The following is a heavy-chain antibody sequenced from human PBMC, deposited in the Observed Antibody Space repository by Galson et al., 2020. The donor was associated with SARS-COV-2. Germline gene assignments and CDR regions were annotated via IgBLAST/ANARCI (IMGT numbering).Heavy chain of an antibody. Sequence: GGSLRLSCAASGFTFSSYGMHWVRQAPVKGLEWVAVIWYDGSNKYYPDSVKGRFTISRDNSKNTLYLQMNSLRAEDTAVYYCATQDPFHRFGELPGDYWGQGTLVTVSS. V-gene: IGHV3-33*01. J-gene: IGHJ4*02. CDR2: IWYDGSNK. CDR1: GFTFSSYG. D-gene: IGHD3-10*01. CDR3: ATQDPFHRFGELPGDY.